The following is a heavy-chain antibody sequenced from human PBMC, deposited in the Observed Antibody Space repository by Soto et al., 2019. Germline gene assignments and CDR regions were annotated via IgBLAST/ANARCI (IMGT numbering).Heavy chain of an antibody. V-gene: IGHV3-64D*06. CDR1: GFTLSSYA. D-gene: IGHD3-16*01. J-gene: IGHJ5*02. CDR3: VXCGGNRDIRLSDNWFDA. CDR2: IFSNGGST. Sequence: PGGSLRLSCSASGFTLSSYAMNWVRQAPGKGLEYVSVIFSNGGSTYCADSVKGRFTISRDNSKNTLYLQMSSLRAEDTAVYYCVXCGGNRDIRLSDNWFDAWGQGTLVTVSS.